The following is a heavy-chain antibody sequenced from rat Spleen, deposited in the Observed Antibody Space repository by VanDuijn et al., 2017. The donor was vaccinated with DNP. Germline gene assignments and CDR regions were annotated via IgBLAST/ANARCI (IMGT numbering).Heavy chain of an antibody. CDR3: ARWNSGHFDY. CDR2: INTDGGGT. Sequence: EVQLVESGGGLVQPGRSMKLSCAASGFTFSHYYMAWVRQAPTKGLEWIASINTDGGGTYYPDSVKGRFTISRDNAKNTLYLQMNSLRSEDMATYYCARWNSGHFDYWGQGVMVPVSS. V-gene: IGHV5-25*01. D-gene: IGHD4-3*01. CDR1: GFTFSHYY. J-gene: IGHJ2*01.